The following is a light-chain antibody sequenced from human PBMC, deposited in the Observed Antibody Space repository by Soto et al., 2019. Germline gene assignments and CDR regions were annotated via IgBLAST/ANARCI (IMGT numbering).Light chain of an antibody. CDR3: QSYDISLSGRV. Sequence: QSALTQPPSVSGAPGQRVTISCTGSSSNIGAGYGVHWYQQLPGTAPKLLIYGNNNRPSGVPDRFSGSKSGTSASLAITGLQAEDEADYYCQSYDISLSGRVFGGGTQLTVL. V-gene: IGLV1-40*01. CDR1: SSNIGAGYG. CDR2: GNN. J-gene: IGLJ2*01.